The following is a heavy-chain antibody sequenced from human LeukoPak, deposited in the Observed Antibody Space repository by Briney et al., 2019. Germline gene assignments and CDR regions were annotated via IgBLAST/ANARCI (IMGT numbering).Heavy chain of an antibody. CDR3: ARGPITFWSGYYSPAFDI. D-gene: IGHD3-3*01. J-gene: IGHJ3*02. CDR1: GFTFSSYS. CDR2: ISSSYSTM. Sequence: GGSLRLSCAASGFTFSSYSMNWVRQAPGKGLEWVSYISSSYSTMYYADSVRGRFTISRDNAKNSLYLQMNSLRDEDTAVYYCARGPITFWSGYYSPAFDIWGQGTMVTVSS. V-gene: IGHV3-48*02.